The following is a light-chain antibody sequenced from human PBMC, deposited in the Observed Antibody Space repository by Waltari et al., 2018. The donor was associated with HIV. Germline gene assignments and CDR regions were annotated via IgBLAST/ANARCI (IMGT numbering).Light chain of an antibody. V-gene: IGLV1-47*01. J-gene: IGLJ2*01. Sequence: QSVLTQPPSVSGTPGQRVPISCSGSSPNVGSTYVYWYQQLPGTAPKPLRYRDNQRPSGVPDRFSGSKSGTSASLAISGLRSEDEADYHCAAWDDSLSALVFGGGTKLAVL. CDR2: RDN. CDR1: SPNVGSTY. CDR3: AAWDDSLSALV.